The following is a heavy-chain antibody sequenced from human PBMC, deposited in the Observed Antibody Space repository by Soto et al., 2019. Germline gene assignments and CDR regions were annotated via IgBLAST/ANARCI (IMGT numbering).Heavy chain of an antibody. CDR3: ATGTGDAFDI. CDR1: GGSISSYY. D-gene: IGHD1-1*01. Sequence: SETLSLTCTVSGGSISSYYWSWIPQPPGKGLEWIGYIYYSGSTNYNPSLKSRVTISVDTSKNQFSLKLSSVTAADTAVYYCATGTGDAFDIWGQGTMVTVSS. J-gene: IGHJ3*02. CDR2: IYYSGST. V-gene: IGHV4-59*12.